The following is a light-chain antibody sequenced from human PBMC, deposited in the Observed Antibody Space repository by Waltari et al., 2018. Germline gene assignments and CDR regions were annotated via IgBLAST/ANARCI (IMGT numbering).Light chain of an antibody. Sequence: SALTQPRSVSGSPGQSATLSCSGTSSDVGSYNFVSWYPQHPGNAPKLLIYDVVKRPAGVPDRFSGSKSGNTASLTISGLQTEDESDYYCCSYAGSYTFVFGGGTQLTVL. CDR2: DVV. J-gene: IGLJ7*01. V-gene: IGLV2-11*01. CDR1: SSDVGSYNF. CDR3: CSYAGSYTFV.